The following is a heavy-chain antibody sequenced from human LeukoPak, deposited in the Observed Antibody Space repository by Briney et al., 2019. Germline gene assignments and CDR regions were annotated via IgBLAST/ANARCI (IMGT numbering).Heavy chain of an antibody. V-gene: IGHV3-7*01. J-gene: IGHJ4*02. CDR2: IKQDGNEK. Sequence: GGSLRLSCAASGLTFSSYWMSWVRQAPGKGLERVANIKQDGNEKYYVDSVKGRFTISRDNGKNSLYLQMNSLRAEDTAVYYCARIAAADIGNFDYWGQGTLVTVSS. D-gene: IGHD6-13*01. CDR1: GLTFSSYW. CDR3: ARIAAADIGNFDY.